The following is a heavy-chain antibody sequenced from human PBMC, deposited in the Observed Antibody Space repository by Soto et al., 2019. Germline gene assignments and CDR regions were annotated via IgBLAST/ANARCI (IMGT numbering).Heavy chain of an antibody. Sequence: PXETLSLTCVVAGGSLSGATYSWNWIRQPPGKGLEWIGYILPSGTTYYNPSLKRRVTISIDVSKSHFSLSRRSSTAADTAVYYCARRREFDYWSQGDLVTVSS. V-gene: IGHV4-30-2*01. CDR1: GGSLSGATYS. CDR2: ILPSGTT. CDR3: ARRREFDY. J-gene: IGHJ4*02.